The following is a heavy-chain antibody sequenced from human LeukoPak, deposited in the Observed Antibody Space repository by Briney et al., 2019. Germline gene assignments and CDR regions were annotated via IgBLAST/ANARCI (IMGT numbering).Heavy chain of an antibody. D-gene: IGHD3-22*01. J-gene: IGHJ3*02. CDR1: GFTFSSYN. V-gene: IGHV3-48*01. Sequence: GGSLRLSCAASGFTFSSYNMNWVRQAPGKGLEWVSYISSSGSTIYYADSVKGRFTISRDNAKNSLYLQLNSLRPEDTAVYYCASWKVVVSNGGSDIWGQGTMVTVSS. CDR3: ASWKVVVSNGGSDI. CDR2: ISSSGSTI.